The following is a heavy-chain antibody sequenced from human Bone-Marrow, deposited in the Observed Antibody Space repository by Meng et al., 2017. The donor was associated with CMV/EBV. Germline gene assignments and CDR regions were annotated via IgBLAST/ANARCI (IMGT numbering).Heavy chain of an antibody. CDR2: IIPILGIA. CDR1: GDTFSSYA. D-gene: IGHD6-19*01. Sequence: SVKVSCKASGDTFSSYAISWVRQAPGQGLEWMGGIIPILGIANYAQKLQGRVTITADKSTSTAYMELSSLRSEDTAVYYCARDQNPWLVRGIYGMDVWGQGTTVTVSS. CDR3: ARDQNPWLVRGIYGMDV. J-gene: IGHJ6*02. V-gene: IGHV1-69*10.